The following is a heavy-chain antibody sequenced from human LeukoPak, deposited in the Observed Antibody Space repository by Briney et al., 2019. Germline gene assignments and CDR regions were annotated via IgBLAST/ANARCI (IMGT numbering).Heavy chain of an antibody. Sequence: GGSLRLSCAASGFTFSSYGMHWVRQAPGKGLEWVAVIWYDGSNKYYADSVKGRFNISRDNSKNTLYLQMNSLRAEDTAVYYCARDQEATVVTQFDYWGQGTLVTVSS. J-gene: IGHJ4*02. CDR1: GFTFSSYG. CDR3: ARDQEATVVTQFDY. D-gene: IGHD4-23*01. V-gene: IGHV3-33*01. CDR2: IWYDGSNK.